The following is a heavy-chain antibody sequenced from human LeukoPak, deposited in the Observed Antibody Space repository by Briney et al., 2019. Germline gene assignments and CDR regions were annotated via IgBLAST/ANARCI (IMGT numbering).Heavy chain of an antibody. J-gene: IGHJ5*02. CDR1: GYTLTDYY. V-gene: IGHV1-2*02. D-gene: IGHD6-13*01. CDR2: INPDSGGT. CDR3: ARDRRRAAAGMRWIDP. Sequence: GASVKVSCKASGYTLTDYYIHWARQAPGQGLEWMGWINPDSGGTNYAQKFQGRVTMTRDTSISTAYMEVSRLRSDDTAVYYCARDRRRAAAGMRWIDPWGQGTLVTVSS.